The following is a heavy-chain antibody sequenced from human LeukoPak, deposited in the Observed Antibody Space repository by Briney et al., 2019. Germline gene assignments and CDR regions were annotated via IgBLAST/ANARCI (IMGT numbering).Heavy chain of an antibody. V-gene: IGHV1-8*01. D-gene: IGHD4-23*01. CDR1: GYTFTSYD. Sequence: ASVKVSCKASGYTFTSYDINWVRQATGQGLEWMGWMNPNSGNTGYAQKFQGRVTMTRNTSISTAYMELSSLRSEDTAVYYCASGGNGNYYYYMDVWGKGTTVTVSS. CDR2: MNPNSGNT. J-gene: IGHJ6*03. CDR3: ASGGNGNYYYYMDV.